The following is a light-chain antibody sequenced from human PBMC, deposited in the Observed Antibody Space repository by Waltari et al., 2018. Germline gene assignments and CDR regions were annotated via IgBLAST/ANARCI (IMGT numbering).Light chain of an antibody. J-gene: IGKJ5*01. V-gene: IGKV4-1*01. CDR1: QCVLYSTNNKNY. CDR3: QQYYSTPPT. CDR2: WAS. Sequence: DIVMTQSPDSLAVSLGERATINCKSSQCVLYSTNNKNYLAWYQQNPRPPPKRLIYWASTRGSGVPDRFSGSGSGTDFPLTISSLQAEDVAVYYCQQYYSTPPTFGQGTRLEIK.